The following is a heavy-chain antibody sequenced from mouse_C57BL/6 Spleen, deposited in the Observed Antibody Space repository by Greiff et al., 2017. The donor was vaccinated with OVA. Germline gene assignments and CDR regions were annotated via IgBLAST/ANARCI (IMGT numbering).Heavy chain of an antibody. CDR1: GYTFTSYW. Sequence: QVQLQQPGAELVKPGASVKMSCKASGYTFTSYWITWVKQRPGQGLEWIGDIYPGSGSTNYNEKFKSKATLTVDTSSSTSYMQLRSLTSEDSAVYYCAGDYDPAWFAYWGQGTLVTVSA. V-gene: IGHV1-55*01. CDR2: IYPGSGST. J-gene: IGHJ3*01. CDR3: AGDYDPAWFAY. D-gene: IGHD2-4*01.